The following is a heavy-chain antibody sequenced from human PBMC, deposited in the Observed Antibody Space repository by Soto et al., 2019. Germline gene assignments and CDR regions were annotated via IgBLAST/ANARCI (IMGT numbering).Heavy chain of an antibody. Sequence: SETLSLTCTVSGGSISSSSYYGGWIRQPPGKGLEWIGSIYYSGSTHNNPSLKSRVTLSVDTSKNQFSLRLRSVTAADPAVYYCARVVELGTAHGWFDPWAQGAMVTVSS. CDR1: GGSISSSSYY. CDR3: ARVVELGTAHGWFDP. V-gene: IGHV4-39*01. D-gene: IGHD2-21*02. CDR2: IYYSGST. J-gene: IGHJ5*02.